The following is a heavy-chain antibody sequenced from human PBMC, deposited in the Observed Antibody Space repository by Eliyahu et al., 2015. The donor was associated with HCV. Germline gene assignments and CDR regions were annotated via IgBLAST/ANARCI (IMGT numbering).Heavy chain of an antibody. D-gene: IGHD4-23*01. CDR3: ARDYSGNSPHLDY. Sequence: EVQLVESGGGLVQPGGSLXLSCAASXFTXSWYXMXWVRQAPGKGLEWVANMKEDGXEKYYVDSVKGRFTISRDNAKNSLYLQMNSLRAEDTAVYYCARDYSGNSPHLDYWGQGSLVTVSS. J-gene: IGHJ4*02. CDR2: MKEDGXEK. V-gene: IGHV3-7*01. CDR1: XFTXSWYX.